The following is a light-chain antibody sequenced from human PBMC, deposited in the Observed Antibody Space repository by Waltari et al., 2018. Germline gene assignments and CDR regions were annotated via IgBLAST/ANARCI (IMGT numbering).Light chain of an antibody. Sequence: QSALTQPASVFGSLGQSITISCLGSSTDVGGQKYVSWYQHHPGKAPKLIIYEVTNRPSGVSNRFSGSKSGNSASLTISGLQPEDEADYYCSSYTSISTQGAIFGGGTTLTVL. CDR2: EVT. V-gene: IGLV2-14*01. J-gene: IGLJ2*01. CDR1: STDVGGQKY. CDR3: SSYTSISTQGAI.